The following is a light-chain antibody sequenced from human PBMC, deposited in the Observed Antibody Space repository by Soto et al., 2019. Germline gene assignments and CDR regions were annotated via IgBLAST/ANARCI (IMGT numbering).Light chain of an antibody. CDR3: QEYGNCPFS. CDR2: KAS. J-gene: IGKJ3*01. V-gene: IGKV1-5*03. Sequence: DIQMTQSPPTLSASVGDRVTITCRATQSISSWLAWYQQKPGKAPKFLIYKASNLESAVPSRFSVSGSGTGFTPTISSLQADDVANYYCQEYGNCPFSLGPGTKVDIK. CDR1: QSISSW.